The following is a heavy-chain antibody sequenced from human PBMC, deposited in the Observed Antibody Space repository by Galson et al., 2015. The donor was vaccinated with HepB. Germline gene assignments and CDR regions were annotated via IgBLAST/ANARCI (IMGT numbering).Heavy chain of an antibody. V-gene: IGHV3-21*01. Sequence: SLRLSCAASGFTFSTSAMNWVRQAPGKGLEWVSSVSSSGYSMYADYQKGRFTISRDNSKNSVDLQMNSLRAEDTAVYYCARGGGSFSYWGQGILVTISS. CDR3: ARGGGSFSY. D-gene: IGHD1-26*01. CDR2: VSSSGYSM. CDR1: GFTFSTSA. J-gene: IGHJ4*02.